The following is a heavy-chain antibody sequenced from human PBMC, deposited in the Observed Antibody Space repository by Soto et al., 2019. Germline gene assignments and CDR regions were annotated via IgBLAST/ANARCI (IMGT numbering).Heavy chain of an antibody. D-gene: IGHD3-22*01. CDR2: IYYRGNT. CDR1: GGSISSTSSY. J-gene: IGHJ4*02. Sequence: PSETLSLTCTVSGGSISSTSSYWGWIRQPPGKGLEWIGSIYYRGNTYYNPSLKSRVTVSIDMSKTQFSLELSSVTAADTAVYFCGGQYPYDSSGYQLDNRGQGTLVTVSS. CDR3: GGQYPYDSSGYQLDN. V-gene: IGHV4-39*01.